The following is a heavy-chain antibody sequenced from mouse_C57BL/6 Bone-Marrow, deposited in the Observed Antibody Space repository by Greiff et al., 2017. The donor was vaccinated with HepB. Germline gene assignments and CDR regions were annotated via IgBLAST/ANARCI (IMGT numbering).Heavy chain of an antibody. Sequence: VQLVESGAELARPGASVKLSCKASGYTFTSYGISWVKQRTGQGLEWIGEIYPRSGNTYYNEKFKGKATLTADKSSSTAYMELRSLTSEDSAVYFCARDLLLRYAMDYWGQGTSVTVSS. CDR3: ARDLLLRYAMDY. V-gene: IGHV1-81*01. CDR1: GYTFTSYG. CDR2: IYPRSGNT. J-gene: IGHJ4*01. D-gene: IGHD1-1*01.